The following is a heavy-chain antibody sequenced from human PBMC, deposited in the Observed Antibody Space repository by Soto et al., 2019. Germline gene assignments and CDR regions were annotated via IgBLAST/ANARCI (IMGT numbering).Heavy chain of an antibody. J-gene: IGHJ4*02. D-gene: IGHD2-8*02. CDR2: VNAYNGNT. V-gene: IGHV1-18*01. Sequence: ASVNVGFKAAGYIFTSFGVGWVPQAPGQGLEWMGWVNAYNGNTNYAHDRVTMTKDASTYTAYLEVTSLRSDDTAIYYCARDRVYTGGSDADYWGQGTLVTVSS. CDR3: ARDRVYTGGSDADY. CDR1: GYIFTSFG.